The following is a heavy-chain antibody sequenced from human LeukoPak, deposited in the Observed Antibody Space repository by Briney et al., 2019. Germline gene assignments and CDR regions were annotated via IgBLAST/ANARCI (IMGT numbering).Heavy chain of an antibody. CDR1: GFTFGTYG. D-gene: IGHD7-27*01. V-gene: IGHV3-23*01. J-gene: IGHJ2*01. Sequence: GGSLRLSCEASGFTFGTYGMTRVRQAPGKGLEWVSGITGSSTWTYYADSVRGRFTISRDNSKNTLHLQMNNLTADDTAIYYCARELVSLGTGYFDLWGRGTLVTVSS. CDR3: ARELVSLGTGYFDL. CDR2: ITGSSTWT.